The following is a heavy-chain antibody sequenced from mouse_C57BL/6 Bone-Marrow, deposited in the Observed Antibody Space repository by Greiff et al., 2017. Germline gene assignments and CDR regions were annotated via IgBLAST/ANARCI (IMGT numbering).Heavy chain of an antibody. V-gene: IGHV1-7*01. CDR2: LNPRRGYT. Sequence: QVQLPQSGAELAQPGASVKLSCTASGYPFHSSWMHWVKTRPGKGLEWIGYLNPRRGYTKYNQNFKDQATLTAYKSSSTAYMQLSSLTYEDSAVYYGARSYYDDDGKGYRGQGTTLTGS. CDR3: ARSYYDDDGKGY. D-gene: IGHD2-4*01. CDR1: GYPFHSSW. J-gene: IGHJ2*01.